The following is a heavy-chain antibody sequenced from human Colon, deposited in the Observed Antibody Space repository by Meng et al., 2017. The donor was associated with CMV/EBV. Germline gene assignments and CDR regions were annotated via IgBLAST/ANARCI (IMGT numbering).Heavy chain of an antibody. CDR2: IKQDGSER. CDR1: GFTVSSNW. Sequence: GESLKISCAASGFTVSSNWMSWVRQAPGKGLEWVANIKQDGSERYYVNSVKGRFTISRDNAKNSLYLQMNSLRADDTAVYYCVRVNSGTYYTHYYYGMDVWDQGTTVTVSS. J-gene: IGHJ6*02. D-gene: IGHD1-26*01. V-gene: IGHV3-7*04. CDR3: VRVNSGTYYTHYYYGMDV.